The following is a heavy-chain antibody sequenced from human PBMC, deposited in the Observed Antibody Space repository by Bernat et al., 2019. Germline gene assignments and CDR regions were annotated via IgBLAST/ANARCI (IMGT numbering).Heavy chain of an antibody. CDR3: TTVSFRAIDFWSSYSTAAYFGY. J-gene: IGHJ4*02. V-gene: IGHV3-15*01. CDR1: GCTCSNGW. D-gene: IGHD3-3*01. CDR2: IKSKTGGGST. Sequence: RGGGGGGWGRRGGARRVSGAASGCTCSNGWKRRVRLAPGKGREWGGRIKSKTGGGSTEYAAPEKGRFTISRDDSKTTLYLKMNSLKNEDRAVDYCTTVSFRAIDFWSSYSTAAYFGYWGQGTLVTVSS.